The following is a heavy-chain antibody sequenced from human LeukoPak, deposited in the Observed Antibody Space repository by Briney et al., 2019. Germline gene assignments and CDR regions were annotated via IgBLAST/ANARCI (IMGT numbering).Heavy chain of an antibody. CDR3: VRWGDEWFDP. CDR2: VYYSGST. D-gene: IGHD1-26*01. CDR1: GGSISSPGFY. Sequence: PSETLSLTCTVSGGSISSPGFYWGWIRQSPGKGLDWIGSVYYSGSTYYNPSLKSRLTTSADTSKNQFSLTLTSVTAADTAVYYCVRWGDEWFDPWGQGTLVTVSS. V-gene: IGHV4-39*01. J-gene: IGHJ5*02.